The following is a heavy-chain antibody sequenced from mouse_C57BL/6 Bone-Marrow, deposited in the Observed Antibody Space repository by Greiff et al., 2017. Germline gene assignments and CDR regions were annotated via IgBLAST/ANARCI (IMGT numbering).Heavy chain of an antibody. CDR1: GFTFTDHY. CDR2: IRNKANGYTT. CDR3: ARYTFIEKYGSSYGYCEV. V-gene: IGHV7-3*01. J-gene: IGHJ1*03. D-gene: IGHD1-1*01. Sequence: EVKLQVSGGGLVQPGGSLSLSCAASGFTFTDHYMSWVRQPPGKALELLGFIRNKANGYTTAYSASVRCRFTISRDNSQSILYLQMSALRAEDSATYYCARYTFIEKYGSSYGYCEVRGTEATVTESS.